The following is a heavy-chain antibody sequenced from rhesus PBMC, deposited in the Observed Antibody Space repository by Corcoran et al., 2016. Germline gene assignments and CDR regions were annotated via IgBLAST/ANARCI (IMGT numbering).Heavy chain of an antibody. CDR1: GGSISSSY. Sequence: QLQLQESGPGLVKPSETLSVTCAVSGGSISSSYWSWIRQAPGKGLEWIGYIYGSGSTTNYNPSLKSRVTLSVETSKDQFSLKLSSVTAADTVVYYCASGGGYSYSSFEYWGQGVLVTVSS. CDR3: ASGGGYSYSSFEY. D-gene: IGHD5-12*01. V-gene: IGHV4-169*02. CDR2: IYGSGSTT. J-gene: IGHJ4*01.